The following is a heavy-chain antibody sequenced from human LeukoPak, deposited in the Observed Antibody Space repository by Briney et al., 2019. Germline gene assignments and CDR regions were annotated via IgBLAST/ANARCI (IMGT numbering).Heavy chain of an antibody. J-gene: IGHJ4*02. CDR2: IYYSGST. V-gene: IGHV4-30-4*01. CDR1: GGSISSGDYY. CDR3: ASLNLAAAATFDY. D-gene: IGHD6-13*01. Sequence: PSQTLSLTCTVSGGSISSGDYYWSWIRQPPGKGLEWIGYIYYSGSTYYNPSLKSRVTISVDTSKNQFSLKLSSVTAADTAVYYCASLNLAAAATFDYWGQGTLITVSS.